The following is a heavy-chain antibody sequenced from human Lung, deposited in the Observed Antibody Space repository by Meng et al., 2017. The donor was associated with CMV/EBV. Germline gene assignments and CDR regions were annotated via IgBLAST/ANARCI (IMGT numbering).Heavy chain of an antibody. J-gene: IGHJ4*02. CDR3: AKDDSFGSGSYYNGGFDY. CDR1: FTFSRSG. CDR2: ISYDGSEK. D-gene: IGHD3-10*01. V-gene: IGHV3-30*18. Sequence: FTFSRSGMDWVRQAPGKGLEWVSIISYDGSEKNYADSVKGRFTISRDNSKNTVFLQMNSLRAEDTALYYCAKDDSFGSGSYYNGGFDYWGQGTLVTVSS.